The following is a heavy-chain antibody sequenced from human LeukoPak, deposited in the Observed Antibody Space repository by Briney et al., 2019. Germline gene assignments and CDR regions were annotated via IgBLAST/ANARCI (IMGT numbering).Heavy chain of an antibody. V-gene: IGHV3-23*01. Sequence: GGSLRLSCAASGFTFSSYAMAWVSQAPGKGLEWVSDLGGNSGYTYYADSVKGRFTVSRDNSKNTLSLQMNSLRAEDTAVYYCARKSSHFDSSGYFDYWGQGTLLTVSS. CDR1: GFTFSSYA. CDR3: ARKSSHFDSSGYFDY. D-gene: IGHD3-22*01. J-gene: IGHJ4*02. CDR2: LGGNSGYT.